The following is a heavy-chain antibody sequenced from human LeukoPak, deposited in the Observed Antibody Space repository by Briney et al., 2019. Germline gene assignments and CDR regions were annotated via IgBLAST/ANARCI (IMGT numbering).Heavy chain of an antibody. J-gene: IGHJ4*02. CDR3: ARARGRCSGSNFDY. D-gene: IGHD1-26*01. CDR2: ISYDGSNK. V-gene: IGHV3-30-3*01. CDR1: GFTFSSYA. Sequence: GGSLRLSCAASGFTFSSYAMHWVRQAPGKGLEWVAVISYDGSNKYYADSVKGRFTISRDNSKNTLYLQMNSLRAEDTAVYYCARARGRCSGSNFDYWGQGTLVTVSS.